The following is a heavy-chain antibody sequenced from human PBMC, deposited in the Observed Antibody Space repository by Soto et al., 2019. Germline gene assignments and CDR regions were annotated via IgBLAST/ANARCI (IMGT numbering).Heavy chain of an antibody. J-gene: IGHJ3*02. CDR2: IYHSGST. CDR3: AREAIAPPAGGLWSIAAAGMARDAFDI. D-gene: IGHD6-13*01. V-gene: IGHV4-4*02. Sequence: QVQLQESGLGLVKPSGTLSLTCAVSGGSISSSNWWSWVRQPPGKGLEWIGEIYHSGSTNYNPSLQSRVTISVDKSKNQFSLELSSVTAADTAVYYCAREAIAPPAGGLWSIAAAGMARDAFDIWGQGTMVTVSS. CDR1: GGSISSSNW.